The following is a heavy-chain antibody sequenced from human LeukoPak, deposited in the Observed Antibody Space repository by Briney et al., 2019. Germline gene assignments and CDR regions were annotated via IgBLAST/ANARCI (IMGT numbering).Heavy chain of an antibody. D-gene: IGHD3-16*02. CDR1: GGTFSSYA. CDR3: ARDNDDYVWGSYRYDAFDI. CDR2: ISAYNGNT. V-gene: IGHV1-18*01. J-gene: IGHJ3*02. Sequence: ASVKVSCKASGGTFSSYAISWVRQAPGQGLEWMGWISAYNGNTNYAQKLQGRVTMTTDTSTSTAYMELRSLRSDDTAVYYCARDNDDYVWGSYRYDAFDIWGQGTMVTVSS.